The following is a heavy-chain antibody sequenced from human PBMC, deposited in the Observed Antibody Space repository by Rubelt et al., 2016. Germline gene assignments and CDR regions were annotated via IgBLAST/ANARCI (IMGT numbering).Heavy chain of an antibody. J-gene: IGHJ3*02. CDR2: ISSSSSTI. Sequence: SMNWVRQAPGKGLEWVSYISSSSSTIYYADSVKGRFTMSRDNAKNSLYLQMNSLRAEDTAVYYCARSFSSSTEGGGAFDIWGQGTMVTVSS. D-gene: IGHD6-13*01. CDR3: ARSFSSSTEGGGAFDI. V-gene: IGHV3-48*04. CDR1: S.